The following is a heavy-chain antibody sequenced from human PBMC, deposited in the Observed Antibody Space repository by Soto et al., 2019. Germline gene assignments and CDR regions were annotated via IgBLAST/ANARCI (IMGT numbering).Heavy chain of an antibody. Sequence: EVQVLDSGGGLVQPGGSLRLSCAASGFTFSTYPMSWVRQAPGKGLECVSIISGSGCNTDYADSVKGRFTMSRDNSKNTVYLQMNSLRAEDTAVYYCAQVPLTYSGSYFDYWGQGTLVTVSS. CDR1: GFTFSTYP. CDR3: AQVPLTYSGSYFDY. D-gene: IGHD1-26*01. CDR2: ISGSGCNT. J-gene: IGHJ4*02. V-gene: IGHV3-23*01.